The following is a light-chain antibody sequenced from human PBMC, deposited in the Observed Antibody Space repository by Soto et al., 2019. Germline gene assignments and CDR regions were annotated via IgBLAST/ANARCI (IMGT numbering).Light chain of an antibody. Sequence: QSMLTQPASVSGSPGQSITISCTGTTSDVGGYNYVSWYQQHPGKVPKLLIHEASNRPSGVSNRFSGSKSGNTASLTISGLQAEDEADYYCLSKTSSISYVFGTGTKVTVL. J-gene: IGLJ1*01. CDR1: TSDVGGYNY. V-gene: IGLV2-14*01. CDR2: EAS. CDR3: LSKTSSISYV.